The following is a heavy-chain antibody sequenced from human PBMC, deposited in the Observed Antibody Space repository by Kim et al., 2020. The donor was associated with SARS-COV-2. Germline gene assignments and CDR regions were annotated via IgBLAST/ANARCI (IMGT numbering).Heavy chain of an antibody. CDR1: GYNFTSYD. CDR2: MNPNSGNT. V-gene: IGHV1-8*01. J-gene: IGHJ6*02. CDR3: AVWLETNYYYYGMDV. D-gene: IGHD6-19*01. Sequence: ASVKVSCKASGYNFTSYDINWVRQATGQGLEWMGWMNPNSGNTGYAQKFQGRVTMTRNTSISTAYMELSSLRSEDTAVYYCAVWLETNYYYYGMDVWGQGTTVTVSS.